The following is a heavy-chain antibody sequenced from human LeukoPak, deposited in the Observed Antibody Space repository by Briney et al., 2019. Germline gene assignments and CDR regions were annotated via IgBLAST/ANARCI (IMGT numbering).Heavy chain of an antibody. CDR1: GFTFSRYG. Sequence: GTSLRLSCAASGFTFSRYGMHWVRQAPGKGLEWVAAISYDGNNKYYADSVKGRFTFSRDNSKNTLYLQMNSLRTEDTAVYYCAKDYGDSTGMAYWGQGTLVTVSS. J-gene: IGHJ4*02. D-gene: IGHD4-17*01. CDR2: ISYDGNNK. V-gene: IGHV3-30*18. CDR3: AKDYGDSTGMAY.